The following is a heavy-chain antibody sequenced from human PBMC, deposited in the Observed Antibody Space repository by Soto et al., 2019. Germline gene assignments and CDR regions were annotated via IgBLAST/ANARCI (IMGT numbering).Heavy chain of an antibody. V-gene: IGHV4-59*13. CDR3: ARDGYCTNGFCYVGGGSFDY. D-gene: IGHD2-8*01. Sequence: SETLSLTCTVSGGSIGTNYWSWIRQPPGKGLEWIGYIFYSGSTNYNPSLKSRLTLSVDTSKNQVALKLSSVTAADTAVYYCARDGYCTNGFCYVGGGSFDYWGQGTLVTVSS. J-gene: IGHJ4*02. CDR1: GGSIGTNY. CDR2: IFYSGST.